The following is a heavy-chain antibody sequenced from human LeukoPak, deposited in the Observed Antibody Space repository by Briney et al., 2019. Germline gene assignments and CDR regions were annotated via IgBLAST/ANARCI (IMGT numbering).Heavy chain of an antibody. Sequence: SETLSLTCTVSGRSIIGDYWSWIRQPAGKGLEWIGRIYSSGTTTCNPSLKSRVTMSVDTSNNQFSLKLSSVTAADTAVYYCARGITGRTGFDSWGEGTPVAVSS. D-gene: IGHD1-14*01. V-gene: IGHV4-4*07. CDR1: GRSIIGDY. CDR3: ARGITGRTGFDS. CDR2: IYSSGTT. J-gene: IGHJ5*01.